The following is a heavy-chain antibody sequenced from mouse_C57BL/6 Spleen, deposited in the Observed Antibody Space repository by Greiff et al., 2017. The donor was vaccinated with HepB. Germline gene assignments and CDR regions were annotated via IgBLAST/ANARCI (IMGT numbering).Heavy chain of an antibody. V-gene: IGHV1-81*01. CDR2: IYPRSGNT. CDR3: ASRDY. Sequence: VQLQQSGAELARPGASVKLSCKASGYTFTSYGISWVKQRTGQDLEWIGEIYPRSGNTYYNEKFKGKATLTADKSSSTAYMELRSLTSEDSAVYFCASRDYWGQGTTLTVSS. CDR1: GYTFTSYG. J-gene: IGHJ2*01.